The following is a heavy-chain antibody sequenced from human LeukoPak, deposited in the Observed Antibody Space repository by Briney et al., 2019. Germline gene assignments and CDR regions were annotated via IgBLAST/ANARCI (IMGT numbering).Heavy chain of an antibody. D-gene: IGHD3-22*01. Sequence: SEALSLTCTVSGGSVSSGSYYWSWIRQPPGTGLEWIGYIYYSGSTNYNPSLKSRVTISVDTSKNQFSLKLSSVTAADTAVYYCARDRSGYYDYWGQGTLVTVSS. V-gene: IGHV4-61*01. CDR3: ARDRSGYYDY. CDR2: IYYSGST. J-gene: IGHJ4*02. CDR1: GGSVSSGSYY.